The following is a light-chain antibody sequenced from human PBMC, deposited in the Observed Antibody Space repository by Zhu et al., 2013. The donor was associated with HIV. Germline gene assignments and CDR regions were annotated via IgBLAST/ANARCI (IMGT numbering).Light chain of an antibody. J-gene: IGKJ4*01. CDR1: QSVLYSSNNKNY. V-gene: IGKV4-1*01. CDR3: QQANSFPLT. CDR2: WAS. Sequence: DIVMTQSPDSLAVSLGERATINCKSSQSVLYSSNNKNYLAWYQQKPGQPPKLLIYWASTRESGVPDRFSGSGSGTDFTLTISSLQAEDFATYYCQQANSFPLTFGGGTRVEIK.